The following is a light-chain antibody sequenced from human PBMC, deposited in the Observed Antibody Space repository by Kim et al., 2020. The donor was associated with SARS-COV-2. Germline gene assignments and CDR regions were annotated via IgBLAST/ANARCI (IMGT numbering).Light chain of an antibody. V-gene: IGLV7-43*01. J-gene: IGLJ3*02. CDR2: STT. CDR3: LYYYGGAWV. Sequence: PGGTLTPPCAPRTGEVPSGHYPSWFQQKPGQAPRQLLYSTTNKQSWTPARFSGSLLGGKAALTLSGVQPEDEADYYCLYYYGGAWVFGRGTQLTVL. CDR1: TGEVPSGHY.